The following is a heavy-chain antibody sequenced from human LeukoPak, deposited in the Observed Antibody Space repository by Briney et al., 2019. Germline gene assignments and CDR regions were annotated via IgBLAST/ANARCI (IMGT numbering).Heavy chain of an antibody. CDR2: MNPNSGNT. CDR1: GYTFTSYD. CDR3: ARVNWDYGDYGKPRFDP. V-gene: IGHV1-8*01. Sequence: GASVTVSCTASGYTFTSYDINWVRQATGQGLEWMGWMNPNSGNTGYAQKFQGRVTMTRNTSISTAYMELSSLRSEDTAVYYCARVNWDYGDYGKPRFDPWGQGTLVTVSS. D-gene: IGHD4-17*01. J-gene: IGHJ5*02.